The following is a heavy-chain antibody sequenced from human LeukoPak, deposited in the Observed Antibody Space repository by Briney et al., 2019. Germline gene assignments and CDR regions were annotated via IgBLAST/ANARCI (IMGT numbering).Heavy chain of an antibody. Sequence: PGGSLRLSCAASGFTFSSYAMAWVRQAPGKGLEWVSTIGSSAGTTLYADSVKGRFTISRDNSKNTLYLQMNSLRAEDTAIYYCAKSGLSISAARQLDYWGQGTLVTVSS. D-gene: IGHD6-13*01. CDR2: IGSSAGTT. CDR1: GFTFSSYA. CDR3: AKSGLSISAARQLDY. J-gene: IGHJ4*02. V-gene: IGHV3-23*01.